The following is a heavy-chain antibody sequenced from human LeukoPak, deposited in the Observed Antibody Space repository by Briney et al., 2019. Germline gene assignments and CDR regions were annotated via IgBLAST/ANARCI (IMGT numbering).Heavy chain of an antibody. CDR1: GLIVSSNY. CDR3: ACSGPYSNGGVMTDY. J-gene: IGHJ4*02. V-gene: IGHV3-66*01. Sequence: GGSLRLSCAASGLIVSSNYMSWVRQAPGKGLEWVSITYRDGNTNYADSVKGRFTISRDTPKNTLSLLMNSLRAEDTAVYYCACSGPYSNGGVMTDYWGQGTLVTVSS. D-gene: IGHD6-19*01. CDR2: TYRDGNT.